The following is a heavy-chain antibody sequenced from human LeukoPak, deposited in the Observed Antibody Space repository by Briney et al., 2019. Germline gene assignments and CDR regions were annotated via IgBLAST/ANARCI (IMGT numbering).Heavy chain of an antibody. CDR2: IYHSGST. Sequence: SETLSLTCAVSGGSISSSNWWSWVRQPPGKGLEWIGEIYHSGSTNYNPSLKSRVTISVDKSKNQFSLKLSSVTAADTAVYYCAREIVATLNNWFDPWGQGTLVTVSS. D-gene: IGHD2-15*01. J-gene: IGHJ5*02. V-gene: IGHV4-4*02. CDR1: GGSISSSNW. CDR3: AREIVATLNNWFDP.